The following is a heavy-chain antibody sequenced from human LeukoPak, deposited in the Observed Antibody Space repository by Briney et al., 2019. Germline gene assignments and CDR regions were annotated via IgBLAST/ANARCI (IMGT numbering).Heavy chain of an antibody. CDR2: IYYTGTT. CDR1: GGTISSYY. Sequence: SETLSLTCTVSGGTISSYYWSWIRQPPGKALEWIGYIYYTGTTKYNPSLKSRATISLDTSKNQFSLKLTSVTAADTALFFCARGYDIDVWGQGTTVTVSS. CDR3: ARGYDIDV. V-gene: IGHV4-59*01. J-gene: IGHJ6*02.